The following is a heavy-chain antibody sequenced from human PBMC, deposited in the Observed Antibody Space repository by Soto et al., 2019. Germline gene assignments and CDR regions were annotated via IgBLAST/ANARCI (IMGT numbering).Heavy chain of an antibody. CDR2: IYHSGST. J-gene: IGHJ6*02. Sequence: QVQLQESGPGLVKPSGTLSLTCAVSGGSISSSNWWSWVRQPPGKGLEWIGEIYHSGSTNYNPSLKSRVTIPGDQSKNQFSLKLSSVTAADTAVYYCARSPDSSGYYPRWYYYGMDVWGQGTTVTVSS. D-gene: IGHD3-22*01. V-gene: IGHV4-4*02. CDR1: GGSISSSNW. CDR3: ARSPDSSGYYPRWYYYGMDV.